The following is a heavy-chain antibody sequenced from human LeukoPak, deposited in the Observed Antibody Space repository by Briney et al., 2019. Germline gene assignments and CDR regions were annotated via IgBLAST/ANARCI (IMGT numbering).Heavy chain of an antibody. V-gene: IGHV4-31*03. J-gene: IGHJ4*02. Sequence: SETLSLTCTVSGGSISSGGYYWSWIRQHPGKGLEWIGYIHYGGSTYYNPSLKSRVTISIDTSKNQFSLQLSSVTAADTAVYYCAGAGGGAYCGGDCYFDYWGQGTLVTVSS. CDR1: GGSISSGGYY. CDR2: IHYGGST. D-gene: IGHD2-21*02. CDR3: AGAGGGAYCGGDCYFDY.